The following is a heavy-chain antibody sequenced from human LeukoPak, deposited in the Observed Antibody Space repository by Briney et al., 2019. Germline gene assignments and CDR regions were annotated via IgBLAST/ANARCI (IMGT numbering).Heavy chain of an antibody. CDR1: GGSMSNFF. J-gene: IGHJ5*02. V-gene: IGHV4-59*01. CDR3: ARAGTYRRGGFDP. CDR2: IFYSGTT. Sequence: SATLSLTYAVSGGSMSNFFWSWLRPPPGKGLEWIGFIFYSGTTTYNPSLKSRITISLDTSKNQFSLTLSAVTAADTAMYYCARAGTYRRGGFDPWGQGTLVTVSS. D-gene: IGHD3-16*01.